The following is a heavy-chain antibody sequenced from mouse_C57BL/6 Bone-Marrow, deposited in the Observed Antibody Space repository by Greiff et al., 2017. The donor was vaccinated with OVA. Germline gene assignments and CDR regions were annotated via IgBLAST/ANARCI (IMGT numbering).Heavy chain of an antibody. Sequence: EVQLQESGTVLARPGASVKMSCKTSGYTFTSYWMHWVKQRPGQGLEWIGAIYPGNSDTSYNQKFKGKAKLTAVTSASTAYMELSSLTNEDCAVYYCTIYYGKRDAMDYWGQGTSVTVSS. CDR3: TIYYGKRDAMDY. D-gene: IGHD2-1*01. CDR2: IYPGNSDT. V-gene: IGHV1-5*01. J-gene: IGHJ4*01. CDR1: GYTFTSYW.